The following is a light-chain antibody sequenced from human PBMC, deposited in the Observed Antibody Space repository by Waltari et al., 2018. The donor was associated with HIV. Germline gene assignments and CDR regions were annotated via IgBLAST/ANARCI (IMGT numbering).Light chain of an antibody. Sequence: QSALTQPASVSGSPGQSITISCTGTSSDVGGYNYVSWYQQHPGKAPKLMCYEVSNRPSGISNRFSGSKSGNTASLTISGLQAEDEADYYCSSYTSSSTLYVFGTGTKVTVL. J-gene: IGLJ1*01. CDR3: SSYTSSSTLYV. V-gene: IGLV2-14*01. CDR1: SSDVGGYNY. CDR2: EVS.